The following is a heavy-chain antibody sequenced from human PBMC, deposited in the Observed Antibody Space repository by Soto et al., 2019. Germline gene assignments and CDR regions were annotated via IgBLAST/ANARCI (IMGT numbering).Heavy chain of an antibody. V-gene: IGHV3-23*01. CDR2: ISGSGGST. CDR3: AKGVSGSYFLWHY. J-gene: IGHJ4*02. Sequence: GGSLRLSCAASGFTFSSYAMSWVRQAPGKGLEWVSGISGSGGSTYYADSVKGRFTISRDNSKNTLYLQMNSLRAEDTAVYYCAKGVSGSYFLWHYWGQGTLVTVSS. CDR1: GFTFSSYA. D-gene: IGHD1-26*01.